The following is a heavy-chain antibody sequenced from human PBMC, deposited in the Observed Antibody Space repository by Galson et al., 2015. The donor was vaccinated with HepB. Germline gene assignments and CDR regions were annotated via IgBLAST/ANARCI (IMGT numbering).Heavy chain of an antibody. V-gene: IGHV4-39*07. CDR1: GGSISSSSYY. CDR2: IYYSGST. J-gene: IGHJ4*02. D-gene: IGHD2-2*01. Sequence: ETLSLTCTVSGGSISSSSYYWGWIRQPPGKGLEWIGSIYYSGSTYYNPSLKSRVTISVDTSKNQFSLKLSSVTAADTAVYYCAREGYCSSTSCIPFDYWGQGTLVTVSS. CDR3: AREGYCSSTSCIPFDY.